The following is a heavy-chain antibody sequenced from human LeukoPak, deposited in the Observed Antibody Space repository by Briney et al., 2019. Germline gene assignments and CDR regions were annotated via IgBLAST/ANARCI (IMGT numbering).Heavy chain of an antibody. CDR3: AREPYGSGSHYMGDI. V-gene: IGHV3-53*04. D-gene: IGHD3-10*01. CDR2: IYSGGST. Sequence: GGSLRLSCAASGFTVSSNYMSWVRQAPGKGLEWVSVIYSGGSTYYADSVKGRFTISRHNSKNTLYLQMNSLRAEDTAVYYCAREPYGSGSHYMGDIWGQGTMVTVSS. CDR1: GFTVSSNY. J-gene: IGHJ3*02.